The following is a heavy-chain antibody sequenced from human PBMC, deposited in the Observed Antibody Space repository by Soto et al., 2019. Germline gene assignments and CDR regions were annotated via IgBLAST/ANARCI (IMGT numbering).Heavy chain of an antibody. CDR2: ISSTDDST. Sequence: WGSLRLSCAASGFIFNIYAMNWVRQAPGKGLEWVSAISSTDDSTYYSDSVKGRFTISRDNSKHTLYLQMNSLRAEDTALYYCAKEGNYYAFDIWGQGTLVTVSS. V-gene: IGHV3-23*01. CDR1: GFIFNIYA. CDR3: AKEGNYYAFDI. J-gene: IGHJ3*02. D-gene: IGHD1-7*01.